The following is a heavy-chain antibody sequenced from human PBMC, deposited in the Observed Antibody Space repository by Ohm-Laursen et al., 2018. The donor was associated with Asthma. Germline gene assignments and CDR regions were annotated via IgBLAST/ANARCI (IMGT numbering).Heavy chain of an antibody. D-gene: IGHD3-3*01. CDR1: GFAFSSYG. J-gene: IGHJ4*02. CDR3: AKDGYTIFGVVIMDY. V-gene: IGHV3-30*18. CDR2: TPYDGSKK. Sequence: SLRLSCAASGFAFSSYGMHWVRQAPGKGLEWVAVTPYDGSKKYYEDSVKGRFTISRDDSKNTLYLQMNSLRAEDTAVYYCAKDGYTIFGVVIMDYWGQGTLVTVSS.